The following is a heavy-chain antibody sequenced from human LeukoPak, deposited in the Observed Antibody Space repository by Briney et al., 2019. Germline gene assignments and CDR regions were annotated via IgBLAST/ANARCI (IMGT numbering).Heavy chain of an antibody. CDR2: ISSSSSYT. V-gene: IGHV3-11*03. J-gene: IGHJ5*02. CDR3: ARAREDCSGGSCYSTWFDP. Sequence: GGSLRLSCAASGFTFSDYYMSWIRQAPGKGLEWVSYISSSSSYTNYADPVKGRFTISRDNAKSSLYLQMNSLRAEDTAVYYCARAREDCSGGSCYSTWFDPWGQGTLVTVSS. CDR1: GFTFSDYY. D-gene: IGHD2-15*01.